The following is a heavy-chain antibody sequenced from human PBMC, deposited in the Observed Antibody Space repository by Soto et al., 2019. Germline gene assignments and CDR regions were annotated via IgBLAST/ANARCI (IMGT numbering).Heavy chain of an antibody. CDR3: ARGQYSSGWYGVGLDYYSGMDV. Sequence: EVQLVESGGGLVQPGGSLRLSCAASGFTFSSYDMHWVRQATGKGLEWVSAIGTAGDTYYPGSVKGRFTISRENAKNSLYLQMNSLRAEDTAVYYCARGQYSSGWYGVGLDYYSGMDVWGQGTTVTGSS. D-gene: IGHD6-19*01. J-gene: IGHJ6*02. CDR2: IGTAGDT. CDR1: GFTFSSYD. V-gene: IGHV3-13*01.